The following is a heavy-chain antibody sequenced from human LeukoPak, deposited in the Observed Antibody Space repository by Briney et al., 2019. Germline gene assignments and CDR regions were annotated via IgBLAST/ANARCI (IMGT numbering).Heavy chain of an antibody. V-gene: IGHV4-59*01. J-gene: IGHJ4*02. CDR2: IFSSGST. Sequence: SETLSLTCTVSGGSISSYYWSWIRRPPGKGLEWIGYIFSSGSTNYNPSLKSRVTISVDTSKNQFSLKLTSVTAADTAVYYCARVGRGHFDYWGQGTLVTVSS. CDR3: ARVGRGHFDY. CDR1: GGSISSYY.